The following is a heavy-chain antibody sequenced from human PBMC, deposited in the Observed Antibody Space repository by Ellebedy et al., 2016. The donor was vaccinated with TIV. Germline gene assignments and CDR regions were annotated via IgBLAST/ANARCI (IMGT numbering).Heavy chain of an antibody. CDR1: GFTFSTYP. Sequence: GESLKISCAASGFTFSTYPISWVRSPPGKGLKWASGISPRVDSTYYAHSVKARFTVARDNSKNTLYLQMRSLRAEDTAIYYCAKDHLPGDYVHLYFDYWGQGTLVAVAS. CDR3: AKDHLPGDYVHLYFDY. D-gene: IGHD4-17*01. CDR2: ISPRVDST. V-gene: IGHV3-23*01. J-gene: IGHJ4*02.